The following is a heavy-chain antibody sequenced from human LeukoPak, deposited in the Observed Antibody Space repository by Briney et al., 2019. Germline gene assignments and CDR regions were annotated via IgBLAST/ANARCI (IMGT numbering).Heavy chain of an antibody. CDR3: AGGRGS. J-gene: IGHJ4*02. CDR1: GGSFSGYS. CDR2: INYTGDTATGTT. Sequence: PSETLSLTCGVYGGSFSGYSWNWIRQSPGKGLEWIADINYTGDTATGTTNYSPSLGSRVTISVDMSKNQFSLHLRSVTAADTAVYYCAGGRGSWGQGTLVTVSS. D-gene: IGHD3-16*01. V-gene: IGHV4-34*01.